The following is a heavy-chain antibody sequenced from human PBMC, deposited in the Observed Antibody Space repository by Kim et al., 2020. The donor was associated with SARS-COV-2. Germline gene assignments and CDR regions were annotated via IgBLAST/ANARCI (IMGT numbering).Heavy chain of an antibody. CDR1: GFTFSSYS. Sequence: GGSLRLSCAASGFTFSSYSMHWVRQAPGKGLEWVSYISSSSSTIYYADSVKGRFTISRDNAKNSLYLQMNSLRDEDTAVYYCAREVVVVATFYYCGEGTLGTVS. D-gene: IGHD2-15*01. J-gene: IGHJ4*02. V-gene: IGHV3-48*02. CDR2: ISSSSSTI. CDR3: AREVVVVATFYY.